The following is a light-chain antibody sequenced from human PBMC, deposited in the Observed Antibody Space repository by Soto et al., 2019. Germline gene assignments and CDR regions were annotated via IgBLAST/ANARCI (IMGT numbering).Light chain of an antibody. CDR1: QGINNY. V-gene: IGKV1-9*01. CDR2: AAS. J-gene: IGKJ4*01. Sequence: DIQLTQSPSFLSASVGDRVTSTCRASQGINNYLAWYQQKPGKAPELLIYAASTLQSGVPSTFSGSGSGTEFTLTISSLQPEDFATYYCQHLHSYPVTFGGGTKVEIK. CDR3: QHLHSYPVT.